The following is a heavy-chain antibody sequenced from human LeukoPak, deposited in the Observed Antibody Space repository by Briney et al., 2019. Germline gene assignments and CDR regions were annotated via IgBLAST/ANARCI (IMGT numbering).Heavy chain of an antibody. V-gene: IGHV3-9*01. D-gene: IGHD2-2*01. CDR1: GFAFDDYA. Sequence: PGGSLRLSCAASGFAFDDYAMHWVRQAPGKGLEWVSSFSWHSGIIAYADSVQGRFTVSRDNAKNSLYLQMNSLRAEDTAFYYCAKDRRSTSSSYEYWGQGTLVTVSS. CDR3: AKDRRSTSSSYEY. J-gene: IGHJ4*02. CDR2: FSWHSGII.